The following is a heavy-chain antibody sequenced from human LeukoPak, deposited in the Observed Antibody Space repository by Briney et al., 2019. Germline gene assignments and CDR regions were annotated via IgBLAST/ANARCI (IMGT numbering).Heavy chain of an antibody. CDR1: GFTFSSYW. V-gene: IGHV3-74*01. D-gene: IGHD3-10*01. J-gene: IGHJ3*02. Sequence: PGGSLRLSCAAAGFTFSSYWMHWVRQAPGKGLVWVARINSDGSSTSYADSVKGRFTVSRDNAKNTLYLQMNSLRAEDTAVYYCARVGGGYYGAFDIWGQGTMVTVSS. CDR3: ARVGGGYYGAFDI. CDR2: INSDGSST.